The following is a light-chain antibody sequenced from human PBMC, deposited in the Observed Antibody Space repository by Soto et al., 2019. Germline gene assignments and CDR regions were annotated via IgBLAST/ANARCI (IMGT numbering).Light chain of an antibody. CDR3: SSYTSSSNYV. V-gene: IGLV2-14*01. CDR2: EVS. CDR1: SSDVGGYNY. Sequence: QSALTQPASVYGSPGQSITISCTGTSSDVGGYNYVSWYQQHPGKAPKLMIYEVSNRPSGVSNRFSGSKSGNTASLTISGLQAEDEADYYCSSYTSSSNYVFXTGTKVTVL. J-gene: IGLJ1*01.